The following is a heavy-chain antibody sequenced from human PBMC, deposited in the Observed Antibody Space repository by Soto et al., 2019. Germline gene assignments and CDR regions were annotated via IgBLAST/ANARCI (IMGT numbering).Heavy chain of an antibody. CDR3: AGGDYYHSSGYYFYYYTMDV. CDR1: GGSINSSSFY. Sequence: SGTLSLTCTLFGGSINSSSFYWGWIRQPPGKGLEWIGNVYYGGSTYYNPSLKSRVTISVETSKSQFSLKLSSVTAADTAVYYCAGGDYYHSSGYYFYYYTMDVWGQGTTVTVSS. CDR2: VYYGGST. V-gene: IGHV4-39*01. D-gene: IGHD3-22*01. J-gene: IGHJ6*02.